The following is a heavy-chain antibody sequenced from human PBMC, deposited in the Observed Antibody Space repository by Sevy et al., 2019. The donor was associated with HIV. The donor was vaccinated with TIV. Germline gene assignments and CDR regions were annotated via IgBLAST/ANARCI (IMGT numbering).Heavy chain of an antibody. CDR1: GFTFSTYS. D-gene: IGHD2-15*01. J-gene: IGHJ6*02. CDR3: ARVKAYCSGGSCYSTMGADV. CDR2: ISSSSNYI. V-gene: IGHV3-21*01. Sequence: GGSLRLSCAGSGFTFSTYSMTWVRQAPGKGLEWVSSISSSSNYIYYPDSVKGRFTISREKAKNSLYLQMNSLRAEDTAVYYCARVKAYCSGGSCYSTMGADVWGQGTTVTVSS.